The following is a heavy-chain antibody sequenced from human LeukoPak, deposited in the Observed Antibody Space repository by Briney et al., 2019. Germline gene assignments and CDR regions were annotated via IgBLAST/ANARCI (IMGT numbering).Heavy chain of an antibody. V-gene: IGHV4-61*02. CDR1: GGSISTSNYY. CDR3: ARDRSYSSSDL. D-gene: IGHD6-13*01. J-gene: IGHJ5*02. Sequence: PSETLSLTCTVSGGSISTSNYYWSWIRQPAGKGLEWIGRIYTSGSTNYNPSLKSRVTMSVDTSKNQFSLKLSSVTAADTAVYYCARDRSYSSSDLWGQGTLVTVSS. CDR2: IYTSGST.